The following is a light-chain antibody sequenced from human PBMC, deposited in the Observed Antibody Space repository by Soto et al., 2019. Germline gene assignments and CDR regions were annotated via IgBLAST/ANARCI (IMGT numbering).Light chain of an antibody. CDR1: SSNIGSNT. J-gene: IGLJ3*02. V-gene: IGLV1-44*01. Sequence: QSVLTQPPSASGTPGQRVTISCSGSSSNIGSNTVNWYQQLPGTAPKLLIYSNNQRPSGVPDRFSGSKSGTSASLAISGLQSEDEADYYCTSYTRSSTLVFGGGTKLTVL. CDR3: TSYTRSSTLV. CDR2: SNN.